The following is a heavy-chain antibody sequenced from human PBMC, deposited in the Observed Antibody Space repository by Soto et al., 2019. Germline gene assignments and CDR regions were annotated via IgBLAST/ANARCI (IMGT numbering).Heavy chain of an antibody. CDR2: ISGSGGST. V-gene: IGHV3-23*01. D-gene: IGHD3-3*01. Sequence: GGSLRLSCAASGFTFSSYAMSWVRQAPGKGLEWVSAISGSGGSTYYADSVKGRFTISRDNSKNTLYLQMNSLRAEDTAVYYCAKAFVSAYYDFWSGYYLFDYWGQGTLVTVSS. CDR1: GFTFSSYA. J-gene: IGHJ4*02. CDR3: AKAFVSAYYDFWSGYYLFDY.